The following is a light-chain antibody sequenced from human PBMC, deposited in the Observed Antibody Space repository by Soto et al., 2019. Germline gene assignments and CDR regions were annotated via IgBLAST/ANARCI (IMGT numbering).Light chain of an antibody. J-gene: IGLJ2*01. Sequence: QSALTQPASVSGSPGQSSTISCTGASSDIGGYNYVSWYQQHPGKAPKLMIYDVTKWPSGVSHRFSGSKSGNTASLTISGLHPEDEADYYCSSYTSSSTLVFGGWTKLTVL. CDR3: SSYTSSSTLV. CDR1: SSDIGGYNY. V-gene: IGLV2-14*01. CDR2: DVT.